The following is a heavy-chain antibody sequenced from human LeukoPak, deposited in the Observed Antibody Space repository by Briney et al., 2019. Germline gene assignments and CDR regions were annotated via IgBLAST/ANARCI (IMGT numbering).Heavy chain of an antibody. CDR1: GFTVSNNY. V-gene: IGHV3-53*01. J-gene: IGHJ3*01. CDR3: ARDGSYLDAFDL. D-gene: IGHD3-16*02. CDR2: IYSGGST. Sequence: GTLSLTCAASGFTVSNNYLRRVRQAPGKGVQWGSGIYSGGSTYYADSVKGRFTISSDNSNNSLYLQMNSLSAEAAAEYYCARDGSYLDAFDLWGQGTMVTVSS.